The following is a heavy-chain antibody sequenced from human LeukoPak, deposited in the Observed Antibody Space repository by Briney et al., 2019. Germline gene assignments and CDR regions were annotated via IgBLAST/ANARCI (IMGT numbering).Heavy chain of an antibody. CDR3: ASRDYYDSPPTLRY. Sequence: ASVKVSCKASGYTFTSYGISWVRQAPGQGLEWMGWISAYNGNTNYAQKLQGRVTMTTDTSTSTAYMELRSLRSDDTAVYYCASRDYYDSPPTLRYWGQGTLVTVSS. V-gene: IGHV1-18*01. CDR2: ISAYNGNT. D-gene: IGHD3-22*01. J-gene: IGHJ4*02. CDR1: GYTFTSYG.